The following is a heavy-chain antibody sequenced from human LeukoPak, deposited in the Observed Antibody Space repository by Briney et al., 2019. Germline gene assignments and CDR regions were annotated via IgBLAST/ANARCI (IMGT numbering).Heavy chain of an antibody. J-gene: IGHJ6*03. CDR2: IYSSGST. D-gene: IGHD6-19*01. CDR1: GGSISRYS. V-gene: IGHV4-59*01. Sequence: PSETLSLTCTVSGGSISRYSWSWIRKPPGKGLEWIGYIYSSGSTNYKPSLKSRVTISIDTAKNQFSPKLNSVTAADTAMYYCARVETSAWSTSYYYYFHMDVWGKGTTVTISS. CDR3: ARVETSAWSTSYYYYFHMDV.